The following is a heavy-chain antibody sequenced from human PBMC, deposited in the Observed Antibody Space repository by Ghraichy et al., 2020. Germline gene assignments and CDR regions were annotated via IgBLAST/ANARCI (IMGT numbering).Heavy chain of an antibody. CDR3: AGEVEVPAGTSWGYHYYGMDV. Sequence: GGSLRLSCAASGFTFSSYWMHWVRQAPGKGLVWVSRINSDGSSTNYADSVKGRFTISRDNAKNTLYLQVSSLRAEDTAVYYCAGEVEVPAGTSWGYHYYGMDVWGQGTTVTVSS. D-gene: IGHD2-2*01. J-gene: IGHJ6*02. CDR2: INSDGSST. V-gene: IGHV3-74*01. CDR1: GFTFSSYW.